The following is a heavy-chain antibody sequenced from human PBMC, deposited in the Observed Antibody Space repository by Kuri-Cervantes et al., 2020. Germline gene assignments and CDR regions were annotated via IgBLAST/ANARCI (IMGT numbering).Heavy chain of an antibody. J-gene: IGHJ4*02. D-gene: IGHD6-6*01. Sequence: GGSLRLSCAASGFTFSSYSMNWVRQAPGKGLEWVSVIYSGGSTYYADSVKGRFTISRDNSKNTLYLQMNSLRAEDTAVYYCARDRSSSYWGQGTLVTVSS. CDR3: ARDRSSSY. CDR1: GFTFSSYS. CDR2: IYSGGST. V-gene: IGHV3-53*01.